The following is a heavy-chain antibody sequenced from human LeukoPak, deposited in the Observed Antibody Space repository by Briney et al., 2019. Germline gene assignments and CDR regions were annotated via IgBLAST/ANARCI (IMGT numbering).Heavy chain of an antibody. V-gene: IGHV3-21*01. CDR1: GFTFSTYS. J-gene: IGHJ4*02. CDR3: AITSYDSSGYYYW. CDR2: ISSSSSYI. Sequence: PGGSLRLSCAASGFTFSTYSMNWVRQAPGKGPEWVSSISSSSSYIYYADSVKGRFTISRDNAKNSLYLQMNSLRAEDTALYYCAITSYDSSGYYYWWGQGTLVTVSS. D-gene: IGHD3-22*01.